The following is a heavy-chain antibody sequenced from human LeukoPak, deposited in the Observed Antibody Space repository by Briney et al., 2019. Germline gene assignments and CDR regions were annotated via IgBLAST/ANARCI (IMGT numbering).Heavy chain of an antibody. J-gene: IGHJ4*02. CDR3: AKDRSTTVTTAIFDY. D-gene: IGHD4-11*01. Sequence: GGSLRLSCAASGFTFNTYSLIWVRQAPGKGLEWVSSISGSSTYIFYADSVKGRFTISRDNAKNSLYLQMNSLRAEDTAVYYCAKDRSTTVTTAIFDYWGQGTLVTVSS. CDR1: GFTFNTYS. CDR2: ISGSSTYI. V-gene: IGHV3-21*01.